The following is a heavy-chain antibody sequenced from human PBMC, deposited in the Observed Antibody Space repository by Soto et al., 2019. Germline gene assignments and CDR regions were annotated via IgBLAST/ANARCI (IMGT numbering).Heavy chain of an antibody. D-gene: IGHD1-7*01. CDR2: IYPGDSDT. CDR3: ARGGSTGTTNDY. CDR1: GYSFTSYW. J-gene: IGHJ4*02. V-gene: IGHV5-51*04. Sequence: GESLKISCKGSGYSFTSYWIGWVRPIPGKGLEWMGIIYPGDSDTRYSPSFQGQVTISADKPITTANLQWSSLKASDTAMYDCARGGSTGTTNDYWGQGTLVTVSS.